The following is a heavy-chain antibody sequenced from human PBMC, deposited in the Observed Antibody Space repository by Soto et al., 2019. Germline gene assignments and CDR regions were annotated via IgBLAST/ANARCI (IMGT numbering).Heavy chain of an antibody. Sequence: QVQLVESGGGVVQPGRSLRLSCAASGFTFSSYGMHWVRQAPGKGLEWVAVIWYDGSNKYYADSVKGRFTISRDNSKNTLYLQMNSLRAEDTAVYYCARTYSSSWYEFGMDVWGQGTTVTVSS. CDR1: GFTFSSYG. CDR2: IWYDGSNK. D-gene: IGHD6-13*01. CDR3: ARTYSSSWYEFGMDV. V-gene: IGHV3-33*01. J-gene: IGHJ6*02.